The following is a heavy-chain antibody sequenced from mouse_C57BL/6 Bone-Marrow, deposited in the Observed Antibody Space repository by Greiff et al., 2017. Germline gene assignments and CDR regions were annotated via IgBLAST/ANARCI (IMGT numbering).Heavy chain of an antibody. V-gene: IGHV1-82*01. CDR1: GYAFSSSW. CDR3: ARGKVDYKAWFAY. J-gene: IGHJ3*01. D-gene: IGHD2-13*01. Sequence: QVQLQQSGPELVKPGASVKISCKASGYAFSSSWMNWVKQRPGKGLEWIGRIYPGDGDTNYNGKFKGKATLTADKSSSTAYMQLSSLTSEDSAVYFVARGKVDYKAWFAYWGKGTLVTVSA. CDR2: IYPGDGDT.